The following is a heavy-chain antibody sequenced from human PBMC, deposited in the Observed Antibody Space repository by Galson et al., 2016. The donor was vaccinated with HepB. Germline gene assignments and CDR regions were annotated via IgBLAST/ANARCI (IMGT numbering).Heavy chain of an antibody. J-gene: IGHJ4*02. Sequence: SVKVSCKASGGTFKRYGISWVRQAPGQGLEWMGGIIPMFGTANYAQKFQGRVTITADESTDTAYMELSSLRSEDTAVYYCARDPDFYCGADCSSWGLDYWGQGTLVTVSS. CDR3: ARDPDFYCGADCSSWGLDY. D-gene: IGHD2-21*02. CDR1: GGTFKRYG. CDR2: IIPMFGTA. V-gene: IGHV1-69*13.